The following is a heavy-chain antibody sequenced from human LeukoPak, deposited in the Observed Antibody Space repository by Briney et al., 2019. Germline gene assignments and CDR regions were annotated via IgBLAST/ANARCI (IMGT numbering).Heavy chain of an antibody. CDR3: AKGSYAVAGRFDY. D-gene: IGHD6-19*01. V-gene: IGHV3-9*01. CDR2: ISWNSGSI. J-gene: IGHJ4*02. CDR1: GFTFDDYA. Sequence: PGRSLRLSCAASGFTFDDYAMHWVRQAPGKGLEWVSGISWNSGSIGYADSVKGRFTISRDNAKNSLYLQMNSLRAGDTALYYCAKGSYAVAGRFDYWGQGTLVTVSS.